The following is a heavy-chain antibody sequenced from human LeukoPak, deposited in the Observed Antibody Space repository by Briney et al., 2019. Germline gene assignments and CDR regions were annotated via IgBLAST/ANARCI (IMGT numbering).Heavy chain of an antibody. D-gene: IGHD1-26*01. J-gene: IGHJ4*02. V-gene: IGHV3-66*02. CDR2: IYSGGST. CDR3: ARDRGGSYNFDY. CDR1: GFTVSSNY. Sequence: PGGSLRLSCAASGFTVSSNYMSWVRQAPGMGLEWVSVIYSGGSTYYADSVKGRFTISRDNSKNTLYLQMNSLRAEDTAVYYCARDRGGSYNFDYWGQGTLVTVSS.